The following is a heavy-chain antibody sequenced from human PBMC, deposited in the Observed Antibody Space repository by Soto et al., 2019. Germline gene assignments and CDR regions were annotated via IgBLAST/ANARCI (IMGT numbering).Heavy chain of an antibody. J-gene: IGHJ4*02. CDR1: GGSFSGYY. D-gene: IGHD3-16*01. V-gene: IGHV4-34*01. Sequence: PSETLSLTCAVYGGSFSGYYWSWIRQPPGKGLEWIGEINHSGSTNYNPSLKSRVTISVDTSKNQFSLKLSSVTAADTAVYYCASRIPNSMITFGGPSGYWGQGTLVTVSS. CDR2: INHSGST. CDR3: ASRIPNSMITFGGPSGY.